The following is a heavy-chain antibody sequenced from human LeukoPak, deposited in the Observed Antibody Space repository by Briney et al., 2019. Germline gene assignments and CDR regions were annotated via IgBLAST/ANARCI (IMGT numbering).Heavy chain of an antibody. J-gene: IGHJ4*02. V-gene: IGHV3-66*02. CDR1: GGSFSGYY. CDR2: IYSGGST. CDR3: ASSLYYDILTGYSPFDY. D-gene: IGHD3-9*01. Sequence: ETLSLTCAVYGGSFSGYYWSWVRQAPGKGLEWVSVIYSGGSTYYADSVKGRFTISRDNSKNTLYLQMNSLRAEDTAVYYCASSLYYDILTGYSPFDYWGQGTLVTVSS.